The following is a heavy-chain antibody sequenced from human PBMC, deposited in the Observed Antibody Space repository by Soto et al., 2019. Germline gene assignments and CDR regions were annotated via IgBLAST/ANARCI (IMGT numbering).Heavy chain of an antibody. CDR2: IKHDGSEK. Sequence: PGGSLRLSCAASGFIFSDYWMSWVRQAPGKGLEWVANIKHDGSEKEYVDSLKGRVTISRDNAKNSLFLQLNFLRAEDTAVYYCARARWELLNNGLDIWGQGTMVTVSS. D-gene: IGHD2-15*01. V-gene: IGHV3-7*01. CDR1: GFIFSDYW. CDR3: ARARWELLNNGLDI. J-gene: IGHJ3*02.